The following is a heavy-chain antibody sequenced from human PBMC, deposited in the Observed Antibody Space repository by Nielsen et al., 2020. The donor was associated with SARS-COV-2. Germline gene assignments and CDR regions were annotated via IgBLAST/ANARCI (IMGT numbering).Heavy chain of an antibody. V-gene: IGHV1-2*02. J-gene: IGHJ6*02. CDR1: GYTFTGYY. CDR2: INPNSGGT. Sequence: ASVKVSCKASGYTFTGYYMHWVRQAPGQGLEWMGWINPNSGGTNYAQKFQGRVTMTRNTSISTAYMELSSLRSEDTAVYYCATPTCTSCYTDELSARAFYYYYGMDVWGQGTTVTVSS. D-gene: IGHD2-2*02. CDR3: ATPTCTSCYTDELSARAFYYYYGMDV.